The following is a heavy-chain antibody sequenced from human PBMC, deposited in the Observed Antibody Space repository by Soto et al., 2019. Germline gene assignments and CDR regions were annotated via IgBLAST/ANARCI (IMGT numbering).Heavy chain of an antibody. CDR2: INHSGST. D-gene: IGHD3-10*01. J-gene: IGHJ4*02. Sequence: SETLSLTCAVYGGSFSGYYWSWVRQPPGKGLEWIGEINHSGSTNYNPSLKSRVTISVDTSKNQFSLKLSSVTAADTAVYYCARGRLTMVRGVIMAPFDYWGQGTLVTVSS. V-gene: IGHV4-34*01. CDR1: GGSFSGYY. CDR3: ARGRLTMVRGVIMAPFDY.